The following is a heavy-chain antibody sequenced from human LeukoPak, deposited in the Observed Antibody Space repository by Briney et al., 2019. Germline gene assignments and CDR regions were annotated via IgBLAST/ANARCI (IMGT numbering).Heavy chain of an antibody. Sequence: GGSLRLSCAASGFTVSSNYMSWVRQAPGKGLEWVSVIYSGGSTYYADSVEGRFTVSRDNSKNTLYLEMRSLRAEDTAVYYCARDLHPRLTGYFDYWGQGTLVTVSS. CDR1: GFTVSSNY. D-gene: IGHD3-16*01. V-gene: IGHV3-53*01. J-gene: IGHJ4*02. CDR3: ARDLHPRLTGYFDY. CDR2: IYSGGST.